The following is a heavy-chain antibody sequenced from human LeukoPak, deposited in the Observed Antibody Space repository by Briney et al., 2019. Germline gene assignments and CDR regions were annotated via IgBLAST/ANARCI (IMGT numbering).Heavy chain of an antibody. CDR1: GFTFSTHA. V-gene: IGHV3-30-3*01. CDR2: ISYDGSNK. CDR3: ARDVYYYDSSGSPYY. J-gene: IGHJ4*02. D-gene: IGHD3-22*01. Sequence: GGSLRLSCAASGFTFSTHAMSWVRQAPGKGLEWVAVISYDGSNKYYADSVKGRFTISRDNSKNTLYLQMDSLRAEDTAVYYCARDVYYYDSSGSPYYWGQGTLVTVSS.